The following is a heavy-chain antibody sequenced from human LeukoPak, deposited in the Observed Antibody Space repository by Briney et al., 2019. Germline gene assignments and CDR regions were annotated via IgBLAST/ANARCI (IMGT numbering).Heavy chain of an antibody. CDR1: GFTFSSYG. Sequence: GGSLRLSCAASGFTFSSYGMHWVRQAPGKGLEWVAVVWYDGSNEYYADSMKGRFTISRDNSKNTLYLQMNSLRAEDTAVYYCARDDHTNGDYLQYWGQGTLVTVSS. D-gene: IGHD4-17*01. V-gene: IGHV3-33*01. J-gene: IGHJ4*02. CDR2: VWYDGSNE. CDR3: ARDDHTNGDYLQY.